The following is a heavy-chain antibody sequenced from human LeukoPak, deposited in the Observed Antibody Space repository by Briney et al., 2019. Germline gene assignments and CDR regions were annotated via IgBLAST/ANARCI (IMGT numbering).Heavy chain of an antibody. CDR1: GYSFSSFW. CDR3: VKAWDMAPGY. V-gene: IGHV3-23*01. Sequence: GGSLRLSCEASGYSFSSFWMHWVRQAPGKGLQWVSSISNSDGSTYYAASVKGRFTISRDNSKNTLYLQMNSLRAEDTALYYCVKAWDMAPGYWGQGTLVTVSS. CDR2: ISNSDGST. J-gene: IGHJ4*02. D-gene: IGHD2-15*01.